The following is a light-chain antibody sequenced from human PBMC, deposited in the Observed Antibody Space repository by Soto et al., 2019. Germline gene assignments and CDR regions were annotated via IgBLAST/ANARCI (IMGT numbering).Light chain of an antibody. J-gene: IGKJ2*01. CDR3: QQTYIIPKT. Sequence: DIQMTQSPSSLSASVGDRVTITCRASQTISSYLSWYQQKPGKAPKLLIYAASSLKSGVPSRFSGSGSGTDFTLTISSLQTEDFATYYSQQTYIIPKTFGRGTDMEIK. V-gene: IGKV1-39*01. CDR1: QTISSY. CDR2: AAS.